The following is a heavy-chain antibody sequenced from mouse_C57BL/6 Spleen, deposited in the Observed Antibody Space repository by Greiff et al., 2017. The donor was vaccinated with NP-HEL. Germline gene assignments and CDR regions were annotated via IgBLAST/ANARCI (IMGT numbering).Heavy chain of an antibody. CDR3: ARAEPRDY. J-gene: IGHJ4*01. CDR1: GYAFSSSW. CDR2: IYPGDGDT. V-gene: IGHV1-82*01. Sequence: VQLQQSGPELVKPGASVKISCTASGYAFSSSWMNWVKQRPGQGLEWIGRIYPGDGDTNYNGKFKGKATLTADKSSSTAYMQLSSLTSEDSAVYFCARAEPRDYWGQGTSVTVSS.